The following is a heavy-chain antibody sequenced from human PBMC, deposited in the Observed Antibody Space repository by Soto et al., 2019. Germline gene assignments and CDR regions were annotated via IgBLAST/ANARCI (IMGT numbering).Heavy chain of an antibody. CDR1: GCTFTSYY. CDR2: INPSGGST. V-gene: IGHV1-46*03. D-gene: IGHD3-16*02. Sequence: ASVKVSCKASGCTFTSYYMHWVRQAPGQGLEWMGIINPSGGSTSYAQKFQGRVTMTRDTSTSTVYMELSSLRSEDTAVYYCARAWPRIMITFGGVIVNPVSWFDPWGQGTLVTVSS. CDR3: ARAWPRIMITFGGVIVNPVSWFDP. J-gene: IGHJ5*02.